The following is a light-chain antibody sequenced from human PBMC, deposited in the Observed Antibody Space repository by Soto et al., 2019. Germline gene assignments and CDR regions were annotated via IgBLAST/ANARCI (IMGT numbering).Light chain of an antibody. CDR1: SSDVGAYNY. Sequence: QSALTQPPSASGSPGQSVTISCTGTSSDVGAYNYVSWYQQHAGKAPNLVIYEVTKRPSGVPDRFSGSKSANTASLTVSGLQAEDEADYYCSSFASSNTWVFGGRTQLTVL. CDR3: SSFASSNTWV. J-gene: IGLJ3*02. V-gene: IGLV2-8*01. CDR2: EVT.